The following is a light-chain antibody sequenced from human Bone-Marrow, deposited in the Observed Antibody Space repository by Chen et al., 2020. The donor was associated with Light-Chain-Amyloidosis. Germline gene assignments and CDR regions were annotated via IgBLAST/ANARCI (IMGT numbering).Light chain of an antibody. CDR3: QSADSSGTYEVI. CDR2: RDP. Sequence: SYELTQPPSVSVSPVQTARITCAGDDLPTKYAYWYQQKPGQAPVLVIHRDPERPSGISERFSGPSSGTTATLTISGVQAEDEADYHCQSADSSGTYEVIFGGGTKLTVL. V-gene: IGLV3-25*03. J-gene: IGLJ2*01. CDR1: DLPTKY.